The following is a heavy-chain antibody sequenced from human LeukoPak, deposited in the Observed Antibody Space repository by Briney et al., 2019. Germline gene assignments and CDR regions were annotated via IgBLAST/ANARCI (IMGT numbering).Heavy chain of an antibody. CDR1: GGTFSSYA. J-gene: IGHJ6*03. D-gene: IGHD6-13*01. CDR2: IIPIFGTA. V-gene: IGHV1-69*06. Sequence: SVKVSCKASGGTFSSYAISWVRQAPGQGLEWMGGIIPIFGTANYAQKFQGRVTITADKSTSTAYMELSSLRSEDTAVYYCARDRWQQLEGYYYYMDVWGKGTTVTVSS. CDR3: ARDRWQQLEGYYYYMDV.